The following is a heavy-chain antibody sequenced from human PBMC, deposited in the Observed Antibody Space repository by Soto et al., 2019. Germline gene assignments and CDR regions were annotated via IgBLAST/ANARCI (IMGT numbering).Heavy chain of an antibody. V-gene: IGHV3-23*01. J-gene: IGHJ3*02. CDR1: GFTFSSYA. Sequence: GGSLRLSCAASGFTFSSYAMSWVRQAPGKGLEWVSAISGSGGSTYYADSVKGRFTISRDNSKNTLYLQMNSLRAEDTAVYYCAKDRRDYIDPGYDAFDIWGQGTMVTVSS. D-gene: IGHD3-16*01. CDR2: ISGSGGST. CDR3: AKDRRDYIDPGYDAFDI.